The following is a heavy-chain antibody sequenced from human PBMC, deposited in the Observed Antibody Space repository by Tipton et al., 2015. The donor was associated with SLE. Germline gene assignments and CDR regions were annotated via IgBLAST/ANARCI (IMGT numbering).Heavy chain of an antibody. Sequence: TLSLTCTVSGGSISTGGFYWSWIRQHPGKGLEWIGCIYYSGRTYYNPSLKSRVTISVDTSKNQFSLKLSSVTAADTAVYYCARGQGDYWYFDLWGRGTLVTVSS. CDR2: IYYSGRT. J-gene: IGHJ2*01. V-gene: IGHV4-31*03. CDR1: GGSISTGGFY. CDR3: ARGQGDYWYFDL. D-gene: IGHD2-21*01.